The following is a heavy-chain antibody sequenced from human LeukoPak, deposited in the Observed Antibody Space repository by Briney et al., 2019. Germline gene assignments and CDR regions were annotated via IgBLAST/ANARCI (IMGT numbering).Heavy chain of an antibody. CDR2: IYYSGST. CDR3: ARAADVYYYDSSGYYFQH. Sequence: SETLSLTCTVSGGSISSYYWSWIRQPPGKGLEWIGYIYYSGSTNYNPSLKSRVTISVDTSKNQFSLKLSSVTAADTAVYYCARAADVYYYDSSGYYFQHWGQGTLVTVSS. J-gene: IGHJ1*01. CDR1: GGSISSYY. D-gene: IGHD3-22*01. V-gene: IGHV4-59*01.